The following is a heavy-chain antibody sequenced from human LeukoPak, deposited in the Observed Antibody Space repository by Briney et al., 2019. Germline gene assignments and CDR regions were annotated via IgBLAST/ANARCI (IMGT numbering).Heavy chain of an antibody. J-gene: IGHJ4*02. Sequence: ASVKVSCKSSGTIYYVHWVRQAPGQGLECMGIINPSGDTTSYARRFQGRVTMTRDTSTSTVYMELSSLRSDDTAVYYCASRLQSGSPWYFDFWGQGTLVTVSS. CDR2: INPSGDTT. D-gene: IGHD1-26*01. CDR1: GTIYY. CDR3: ASRLQSGSPWYFDF. V-gene: IGHV1-46*01.